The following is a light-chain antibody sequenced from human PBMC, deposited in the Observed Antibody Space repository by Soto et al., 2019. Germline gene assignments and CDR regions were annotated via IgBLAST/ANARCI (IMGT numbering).Light chain of an antibody. J-gene: IGKJ1*01. CDR1: QSVSSNY. Sequence: EMVLTQSPGPLSLSPGERATLSCRSSQSVSSNYLAWYQQKPGQAPRLLIYGASSRATGIPARFSGSGSGTDFTLTISSLEPEDVAVYYCQQRSNWPRTFGPGTKVDIK. CDR2: GAS. V-gene: IGKV3D-20*02. CDR3: QQRSNWPRT.